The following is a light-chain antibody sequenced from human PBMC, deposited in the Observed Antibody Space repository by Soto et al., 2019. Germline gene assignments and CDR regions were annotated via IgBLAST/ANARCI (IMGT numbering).Light chain of an antibody. CDR3: QQYNNWPPWT. CDR1: QSVSSSY. Sequence: ETVMTQSPATLSLSPGERATLSCRAIQSVSSSYLAWYQQKPGQAPRLLIYGASSRATGIPARFSGSGSGTEFTLTISSLQSEDFAVYYCQQYNNWPPWTFGQGTKVDIK. CDR2: GAS. J-gene: IGKJ1*01. V-gene: IGKV3D-15*01.